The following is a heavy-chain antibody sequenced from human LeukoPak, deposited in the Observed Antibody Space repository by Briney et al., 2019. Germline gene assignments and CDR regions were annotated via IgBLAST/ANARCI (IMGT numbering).Heavy chain of an antibody. V-gene: IGHV4-34*01. J-gene: IGHJ4*02. CDR3: ATGSIIGRRYYGSGSYYNY. CDR1: GGSFSGYY. D-gene: IGHD3-10*01. Sequence: SETLSLTCAVYGGSFSGYYWSWIRQPPGKGLEWIGEINHSGSTNYNPSLKSRVTISVDTSKNQFSLKLSSLTAADTAVYYCATGSIIGRRYYGSGSYYNYWGQGTLVTVSS. CDR2: INHSGST.